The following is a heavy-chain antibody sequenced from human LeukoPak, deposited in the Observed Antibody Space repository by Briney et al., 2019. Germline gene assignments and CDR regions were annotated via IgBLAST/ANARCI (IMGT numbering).Heavy chain of an antibody. D-gene: IGHD3-16*02. V-gene: IGHV4-59*01. J-gene: IGHJ4*02. CDR1: GGSISSYY. CDR3: ARNYVWGSYRYAFDY. CDR2: IYYSGST. Sequence: SETLSLTCTVSGGSISSYYWSWIRQPPGKGLEWIGYIYYSGSTNYNPSLKSRVTISVDTSKNQFSLKLSSVTAADTAVYYCARNYVWGSYRYAFDYWGQGTLVTVSS.